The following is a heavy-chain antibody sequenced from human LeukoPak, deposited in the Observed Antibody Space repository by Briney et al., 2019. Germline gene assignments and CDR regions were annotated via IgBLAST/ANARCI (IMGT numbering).Heavy chain of an antibody. CDR3: AREIVTVPYYMDV. V-gene: IGHV4-31*03. J-gene: IGHJ6*03. Sequence: PSQTLSLTCTVSGGSINSGGSYWSWIRQHPGNGLEWIGCIYYSWSTYYNPSLKSRDTSSLDTSKNQFSLKLSSVTAADTAVYYCAREIVTVPYYMDVWGKGTTVTVS. CDR1: GGSINSGGSY. D-gene: IGHD3-16*02. CDR2: IYYSWST.